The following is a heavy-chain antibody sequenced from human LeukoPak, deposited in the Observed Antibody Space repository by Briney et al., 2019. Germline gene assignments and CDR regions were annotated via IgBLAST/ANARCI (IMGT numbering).Heavy chain of an antibody. J-gene: IGHJ4*02. V-gene: IGHV5-51*01. CDR3: ARPGSSSSRIYFDY. D-gene: IGHD6-6*01. Sequence: PGESLKISCKGSGXTFTSFCTGWVRQMPGKGLEWMGIIYPGDSDTRYSPSFQGQVTISADKSISTAYLQWSSLKASDTAMYHCARPGSSSSRIYFDYWGQGTLVTVSS. CDR2: IYPGDSDT. CDR1: GXTFTSFC.